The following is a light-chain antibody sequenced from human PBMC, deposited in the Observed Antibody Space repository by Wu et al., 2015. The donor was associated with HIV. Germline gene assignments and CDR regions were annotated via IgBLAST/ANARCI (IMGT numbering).Light chain of an antibody. J-gene: IGKJ2*01. CDR2: DAS. V-gene: IGKV1-33*01. Sequence: DIQMTQSPSSLSASVGDRVTITCQASQDISNYLNWYQQKPGKAPKLLIYDASNLETGVSSRFSGSGSGTDFTFTISSLQPEDIATYYCQQYGTLRTFGQGTKLEIK. CDR1: QDISNY. CDR3: QQYGTLRT.